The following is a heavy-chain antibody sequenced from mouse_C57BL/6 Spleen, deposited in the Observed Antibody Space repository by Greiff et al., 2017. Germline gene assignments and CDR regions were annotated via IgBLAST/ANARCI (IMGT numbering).Heavy chain of an antibody. CDR3: ARRGYYDVDAMDY. V-gene: IGHV1-80*01. J-gene: IGHJ4*01. Sequence: VQLQQSGAELVKPGASVKISCKASGYAFSSYWKNWVKQRPGKGLEWIGQIYPGEGDTNNNGKFKGKATLTADKSSSTAYMQLSSLTSEDSAVYFCARRGYYDVDAMDYWGQGTSVTVSS. CDR2: IYPGEGDT. CDR1: GYAFSSYW. D-gene: IGHD2-4*01.